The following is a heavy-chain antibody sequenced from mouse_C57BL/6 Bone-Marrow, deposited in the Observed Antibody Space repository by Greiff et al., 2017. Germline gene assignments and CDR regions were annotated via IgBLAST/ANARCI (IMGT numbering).Heavy chain of an antibody. V-gene: IGHV6-3*01. CDR2: IRLKSDNYAT. CDR3: AGGTTVTDY. Sequence: EVKLMESGGGLVQPGGSMKLSCVASGFTFSNYWMNWVRQSPEKGLEWVAQIRLKSDNYATHYAESVKGRFTIARDDSKSSVYLQMHNLRAEDTGIYYCAGGTTVTDYWGQGTTLTVSA. J-gene: IGHJ2*01. CDR1: GFTFSNYW. D-gene: IGHD1-1*01.